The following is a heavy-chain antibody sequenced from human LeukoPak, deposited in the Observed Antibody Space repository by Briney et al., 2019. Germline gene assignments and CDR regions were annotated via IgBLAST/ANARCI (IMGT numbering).Heavy chain of an antibody. Sequence: GGSLRLSCAASGFTFSSYGMHWVRQAPGKGLEWVAFIRYDGSNKYYADSVKGRFTISRDNSKNTLYLQMNSLRAEDTAVYYCARALFVGAFYGMDVWGQGTTVTVSS. CDR2: IRYDGSNK. D-gene: IGHD1-26*01. CDR3: ARALFVGAFYGMDV. J-gene: IGHJ6*02. CDR1: GFTFSSYG. V-gene: IGHV3-30*02.